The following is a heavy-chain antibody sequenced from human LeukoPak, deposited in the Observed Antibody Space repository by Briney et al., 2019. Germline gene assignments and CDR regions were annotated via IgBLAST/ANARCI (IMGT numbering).Heavy chain of an antibody. Sequence: RAGGSLRLSCAASGFTFSSYGMSWVRQAPGKGLQWVSAIGGGAGNTYYADSVKGRFTISRDNPKNTLYLQMDSLRAEDTAIYYCAKGWKAAGFDYWGQGTLGTVSS. CDR3: AKGWKAAGFDY. CDR2: IGGGAGNT. D-gene: IGHD6-13*01. J-gene: IGHJ4*02. CDR1: GFTFSSYG. V-gene: IGHV3-23*01.